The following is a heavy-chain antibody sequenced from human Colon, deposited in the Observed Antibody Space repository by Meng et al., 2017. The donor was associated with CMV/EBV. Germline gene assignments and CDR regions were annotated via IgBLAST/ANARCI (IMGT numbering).Heavy chain of an antibody. V-gene: IGHV4-30-4*01. D-gene: IGHD6-13*01. Sequence: SETLSLTCTVSGGSIRSGDFYWSWLRQAPGRGLEWLGYIYNSGNSYYNPTLKSRLTISADTSKNQFSLTVGSVTAADTAVYYCARETMAAVGLTVDPWGQGTLVTVSS. CDR2: IYNSGNS. CDR1: GGSIRSGDFY. CDR3: ARETMAAVGLTVDP. J-gene: IGHJ5*02.